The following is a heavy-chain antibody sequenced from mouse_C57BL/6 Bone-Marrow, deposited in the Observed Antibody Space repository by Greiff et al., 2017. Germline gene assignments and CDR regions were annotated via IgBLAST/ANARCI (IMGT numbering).Heavy chain of an antibody. V-gene: IGHV1-64*01. Sequence: QVHVKQPGAELVKPGASVKLSCKASGYTFTSYWMHWVKQRPGQGLEWIGMIHPNSGSTNYNEKFKSKATLTVDKSSSTAYMQLSSLTSEDSAVYYCARWSHYDYDVPNAYWGQGTLVTVSA. J-gene: IGHJ3*01. CDR3: ARWSHYDYDVPNAY. D-gene: IGHD2-4*01. CDR1: GYTFTSYW. CDR2: IHPNSGST.